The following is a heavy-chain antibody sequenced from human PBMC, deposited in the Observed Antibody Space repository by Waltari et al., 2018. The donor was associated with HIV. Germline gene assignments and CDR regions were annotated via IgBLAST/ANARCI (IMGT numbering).Heavy chain of an antibody. J-gene: IGHJ4*02. CDR1: GGSFSGYY. CDR2: INHSGST. V-gene: IGHV4-34*01. D-gene: IGHD5-12*01. CDR3: ARAQGRWLRYGLDY. Sequence: QVQLQQWGAGLLKPSETLSLTCAVYGGSFSGYYWSWIRQPPGKGLEWIGEINHSGSTNYNPSLKSRVTISVDTSKNQFSLKLSSVTAADTAVYYCARAQGRWLRYGLDYWGQGTLVTVSS.